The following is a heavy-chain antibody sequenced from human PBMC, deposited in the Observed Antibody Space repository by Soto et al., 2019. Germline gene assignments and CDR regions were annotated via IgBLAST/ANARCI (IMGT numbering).Heavy chain of an antibody. CDR2: ISSSSSTI. Sequence: ESGGGLVPPGGSLRLSCAASGFTFSSYSMNWVRQAPGKGLEWVSYISSSSSTIYYADSVKGRFTISRDNAKNSLYLQMNRLRDEDTAVYYCARVPRWDGYSSSWLRYWGQGTLVTVSS. V-gene: IGHV3-48*02. CDR3: ARVPRWDGYSSSWLRY. J-gene: IGHJ4*02. D-gene: IGHD6-13*01. CDR1: GFTFSSYS.